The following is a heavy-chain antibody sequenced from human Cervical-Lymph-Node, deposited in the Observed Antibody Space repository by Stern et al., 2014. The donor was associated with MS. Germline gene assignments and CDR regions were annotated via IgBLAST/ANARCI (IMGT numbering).Heavy chain of an antibody. CDR1: GDSISSYTHY. Sequence: QVQLQESGPGLVKPSETLSLTCAVSGDSISSYTHYWAWIRQPPGKGLEWIGSVYYSGATHYNPPLKSPFPLSVDTPKNPFSLGLNSVTAADTAVYYCAKHACTGAACPFDLWGQGTLVTVSS. CDR2: VYYSGAT. CDR3: AKHACTGAACPFDL. V-gene: IGHV4-39*01. D-gene: IGHD2-8*02. J-gene: IGHJ4*02.